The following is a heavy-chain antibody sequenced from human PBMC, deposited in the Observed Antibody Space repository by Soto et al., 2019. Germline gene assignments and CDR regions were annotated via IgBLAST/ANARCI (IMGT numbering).Heavy chain of an antibody. D-gene: IGHD2-15*01. J-gene: IGHJ5*02. Sequence: PGGSLRLSCAASGFTFSGSAMHWVRQASGKGLEWVGRIRSKANSYATAYAASVKGRFTISRDDSKNTAYLQMNSLKTEDTAVYYCARGSRRWWFDPWGQGTLVTVSS. CDR2: IRSKANSYAT. CDR3: ARGSRRWWFDP. V-gene: IGHV3-73*01. CDR1: GFTFSGSA.